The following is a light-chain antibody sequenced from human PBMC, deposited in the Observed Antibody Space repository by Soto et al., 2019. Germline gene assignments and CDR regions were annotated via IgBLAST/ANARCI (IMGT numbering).Light chain of an antibody. CDR1: QGISSY. V-gene: IGKV1-8*01. CDR3: QQYNTYST. Sequence: AIRMTQSPSSLSASTGDRVTITCRASQGISSYLAWYQQKPGKAPKLLIYAASTLQSGVPSRFSGSGSGSEFNFTITGLQPDDFATYFCQQYNTYSTFGQGTRLEIK. CDR2: AAS. J-gene: IGKJ5*01.